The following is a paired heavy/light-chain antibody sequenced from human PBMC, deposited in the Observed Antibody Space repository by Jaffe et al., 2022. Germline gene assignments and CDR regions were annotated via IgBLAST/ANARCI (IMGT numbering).Heavy chain of an antibody. CDR1: GFTFSNYG. CDR3: AKKMRGDWLDY. D-gene: IGHD3-9*01. CDR2: ILYDGSNE. Sequence: QVQLVESGGGVVQPGGSLRLSCAASGFTFSNYGMHWVRQAPGKGLEWVAFILYDGSNEYYADSVKGRFTISRDNSKNTLYLQMNSLRAEDTAVYYCAKKMRGDWLDYWGQGTLVTVSS. V-gene: IGHV3-30*02. J-gene: IGHJ4*02.
Light chain of an antibody. CDR2: AAS. CDR1: QGISSY. Sequence: DIQLTQSPSFLSASVGDRVTITCRASQGISSYLAWYQQKPGKAPKLLIYAASTFQSGVPSRFSGSGSGTEFTLTISSLQPEDFATYYCQQVNSYPRTFGGGTKVEIK. V-gene: IGKV1-9*01. CDR3: QQVNSYPRT. J-gene: IGKJ4*01.